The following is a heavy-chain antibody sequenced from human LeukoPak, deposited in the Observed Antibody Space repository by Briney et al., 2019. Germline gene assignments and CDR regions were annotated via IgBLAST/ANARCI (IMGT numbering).Heavy chain of an antibody. CDR3: ARDVEDIVVVVAATWNDY. D-gene: IGHD2-15*01. CDR1: GFTFSSYS. CDR2: ISSSSSYI. V-gene: IGHV3-21*01. Sequence: PGGSLRLSCAASGFTFSSYSMNWVRQAPWKGLEWVSSISSSSSYIYYADSVKGRFTISRDNAKNSLYLQMNSLRAEDTAVYYCARDVEDIVVVVAATWNDYWGQGTLVTVSS. J-gene: IGHJ4*02.